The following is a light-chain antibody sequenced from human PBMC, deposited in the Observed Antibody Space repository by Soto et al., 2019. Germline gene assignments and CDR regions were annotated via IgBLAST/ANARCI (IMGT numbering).Light chain of an antibody. Sequence: EIVMTQSPATLSVSPGERATLSCRASQSFSSDLAWYHQKPGQAPRLLIYGASTRATGIPARFSGSGSGTEFTLTISSLQPEDFAVYYCQQYGSSGTFGQGTKVDI. CDR2: GAS. V-gene: IGKV3-15*01. CDR3: QQYGSSGT. J-gene: IGKJ1*01. CDR1: QSFSSD.